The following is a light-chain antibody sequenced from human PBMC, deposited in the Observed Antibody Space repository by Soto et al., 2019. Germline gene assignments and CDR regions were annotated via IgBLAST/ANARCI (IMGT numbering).Light chain of an antibody. CDR1: QSISSW. CDR2: KAS. CDR3: QQSYSTPRT. V-gene: IGKV1-5*03. J-gene: IGKJ1*01. Sequence: DIQMTQSPSTLSASFGDRVTITCRASQSISSWLAWYQQKPGKAPKLLIYKASSLESGVPSRFSGSGSGTDFTLTISSLQPEDFATYYCQQSYSTPRTFGQGTKVDIK.